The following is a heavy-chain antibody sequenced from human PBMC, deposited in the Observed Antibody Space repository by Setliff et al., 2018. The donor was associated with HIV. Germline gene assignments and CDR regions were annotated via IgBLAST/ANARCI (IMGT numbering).Heavy chain of an antibody. CDR2: INPRSGST. CDR1: GYNFITYY. V-gene: IGHV1-46*01. J-gene: IGHJ4*02. CDR3: AKVMSITMVRGALGN. D-gene: IGHD3-10*01. Sequence: GASVKVSCKASGYNFITYYIHWVRQAPGQGLEWMGLINPRSGSTNYAQKFQDRVTMTSDTSTRTVYMELSSLRSDDTAVYYCAKVMSITMVRGALGNWGQGTRVTVSS.